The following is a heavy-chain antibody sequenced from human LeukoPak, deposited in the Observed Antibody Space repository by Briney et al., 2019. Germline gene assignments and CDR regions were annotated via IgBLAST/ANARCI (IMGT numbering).Heavy chain of an antibody. CDR1: GYTFTGYY. V-gene: IGHV1-2*02. D-gene: IGHD4-17*01. CDR3: ARDQLRLDEDYGDYVYYFDY. CDR2: INPNSGGT. J-gene: IGHJ4*02. Sequence: ASVKVSCKASGYTFTGYYMHWVRQAPGQGLEWMGWINPNSGGTSYAQKFQGRVTMTRDTSISTGYMELSRLRSGDTAVYYCARDQLRLDEDYGDYVYYFDYWGQGTLVTVSS.